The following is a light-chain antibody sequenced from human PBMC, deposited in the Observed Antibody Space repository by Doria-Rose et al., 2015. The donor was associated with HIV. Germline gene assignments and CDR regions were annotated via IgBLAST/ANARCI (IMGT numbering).Light chain of an antibody. Sequence: SYVLTQPPSVSVAPGKTATITCGGNNIGSKSVHWYQQKPGQAPVLVIYYDSDRPSGIPERFSGSNSGNTATLTISRVEAGDEADYYCQVWDSSSVHLYVFGTGTEVTVL. V-gene: IGLV3-21*04. CDR3: QVWDSSSVHLYV. CDR2: YDS. J-gene: IGLJ1*01. CDR1: NIGSKS.